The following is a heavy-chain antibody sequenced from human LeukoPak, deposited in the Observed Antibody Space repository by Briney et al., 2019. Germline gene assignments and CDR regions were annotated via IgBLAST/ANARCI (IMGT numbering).Heavy chain of an antibody. CDR1: GDSISSYY. CDR2: IHYSGST. V-gene: IGHV4-59*01. J-gene: IGHJ4*02. D-gene: IGHD5-12*01. CDR3: ARGAYDWDY. Sequence: PSETLSLTCTVSGDSISSYYWSWIRQPPGKGLEWIGYIHYSGSTNYNPSTKSRVTISVEPSKHQFSLKLSSVTAADTAVYYCARGAYDWDYWGQGTLVTVSS.